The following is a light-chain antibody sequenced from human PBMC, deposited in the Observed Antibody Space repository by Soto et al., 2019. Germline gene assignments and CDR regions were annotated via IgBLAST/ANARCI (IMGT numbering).Light chain of an antibody. V-gene: IGKV1-39*01. CDR3: QQSYSTTWT. J-gene: IGKJ1*01. Sequence: DIQMTQSPSSLSASVGDRVTITCRASQSISSYLNWYQQKPGKAPKLLIYAASSLQSGVPSRFSRSGSGTDFTRTISSLQPEDFAACYCQQSYSTTWTFGRGTKVEIK. CDR1: QSISSY. CDR2: AAS.